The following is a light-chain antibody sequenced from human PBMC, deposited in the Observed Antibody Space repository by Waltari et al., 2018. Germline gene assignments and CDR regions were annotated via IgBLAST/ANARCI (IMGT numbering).Light chain of an antibody. Sequence: DIVMTQSPDSLAVSLGERATINCKSSQRVLYSSNNKNYLAWYQQKPGQSPKLLIYWASTRESGVPDRFSGSGSGTDFTLTISSLQAEDVAVYYCQQYYSTRTFGQGTKVEIK. CDR1: QRVLYSSNNKNY. J-gene: IGKJ1*01. CDR2: WAS. CDR3: QQYYSTRT. V-gene: IGKV4-1*01.